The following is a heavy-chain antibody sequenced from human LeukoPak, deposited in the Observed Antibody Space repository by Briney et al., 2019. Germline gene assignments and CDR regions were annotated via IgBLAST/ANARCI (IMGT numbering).Heavy chain of an antibody. J-gene: IGHJ4*02. CDR3: AISRFSSGWYRRDY. Sequence: PSETLSLTCAVYGGSFSGYYWSWIRQPPGKGLEWIGEINHSGSTNYNPSLKSRVTISVDTSKNQFSLKLSYVTAADTAVYYCAISRFSSGWYRRDYWGQGTLVTVSS. CDR1: GGSFSGYY. D-gene: IGHD6-19*01. V-gene: IGHV4-34*01. CDR2: INHSGST.